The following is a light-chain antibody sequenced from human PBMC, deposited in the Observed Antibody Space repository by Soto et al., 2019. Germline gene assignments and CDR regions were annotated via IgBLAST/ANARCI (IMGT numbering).Light chain of an antibody. Sequence: VXLTRSPGTLSLSPGERATLSCRASQSVSSSYLAWYQQKPGQAPRLLIYGASSRATGIPDRFSGSGSGTDFTLTISRLEPEDFAVYYCQQYGSSPPGTFGQGTKV. CDR3: QQYGSSPPGT. CDR2: GAS. V-gene: IGKV3-20*01. CDR1: QSVSSSY. J-gene: IGKJ1*01.